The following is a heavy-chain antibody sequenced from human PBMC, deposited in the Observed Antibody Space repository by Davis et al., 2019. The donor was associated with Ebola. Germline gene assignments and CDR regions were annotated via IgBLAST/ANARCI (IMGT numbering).Heavy chain of an antibody. Sequence: PSETLSLTCTVSGGSISSYYWSWIRQPPGKGLEWIGYIYYSGSTNYNPSLKSRVTISVDTSKNQFSLKLSSVTAADTAVYYCARGGHIVVVPAAKPYEFDYWGQGTLVTVSS. CDR1: GGSISSYY. V-gene: IGHV4-59*01. D-gene: IGHD2-2*02. CDR2: IYYSGST. CDR3: ARGGHIVVVPAAKPYEFDY. J-gene: IGHJ4*02.